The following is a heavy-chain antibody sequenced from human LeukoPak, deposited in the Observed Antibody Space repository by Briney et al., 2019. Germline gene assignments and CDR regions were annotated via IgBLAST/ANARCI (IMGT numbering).Heavy chain of an antibody. CDR1: GGSFSGYY. J-gene: IGHJ4*02. Sequence: SETLSLTCAVYGGSFSGYYWSWIRQPPGKGLEWIGSIYYSGSTYYNPSLKSRVTISVDTSKNQFSLKLSSVTAADTAVYYCARAQWLVRGPYYWGQGTLVTVSS. CDR2: IYYSGST. CDR3: ARAQWLVRGPYY. D-gene: IGHD6-19*01. V-gene: IGHV4-34*01.